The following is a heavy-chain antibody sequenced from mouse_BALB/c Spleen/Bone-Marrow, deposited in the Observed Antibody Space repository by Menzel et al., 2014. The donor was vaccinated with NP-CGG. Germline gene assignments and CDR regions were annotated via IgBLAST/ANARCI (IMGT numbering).Heavy chain of an antibody. J-gene: IGHJ4*01. CDR1: GFSLTGYG. Sequence: VQGVESGPGLVAPSQSLSITCTVSGFSLTGYGVNWVRQPPGKGLEWLGMIWGDGSTDYNSALKSRLSISKDNSKSQVFLKMNSLQTDDTARYYCARTLGHYAMDYWGQGTSVTVPS. CDR3: ARTLGHYAMDY. CDR2: IWGDGST. D-gene: IGHD4-1*01. V-gene: IGHV2-6-7*01.